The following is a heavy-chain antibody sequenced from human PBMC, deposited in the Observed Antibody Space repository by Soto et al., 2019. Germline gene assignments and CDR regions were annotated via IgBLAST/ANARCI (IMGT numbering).Heavy chain of an antibody. CDR1: GGTFSSYA. CDR2: IIPIFGTA. Sequence: ASVKVSCKASGGTFSSYAISWVRQAPGQGLEWMGGIIPIFGTANYAQKFQGRVTITADESTSTAYMELSSLRSEDTAVYYCAGVVAARYTRVYCFDYWGHGPLFPVSS. CDR3: AGVVAARYTRVYCFDY. J-gene: IGHJ4*01. D-gene: IGHD2-15*01. V-gene: IGHV1-69*13.